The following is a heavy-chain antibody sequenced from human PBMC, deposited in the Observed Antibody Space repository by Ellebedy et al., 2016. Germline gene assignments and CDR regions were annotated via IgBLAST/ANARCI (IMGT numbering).Heavy chain of an antibody. CDR3: VTRLNGAFDF. J-gene: IGHJ3*01. CDR2: INSGGAT. CDR1: GFSVSSND. Sequence: GESLKTSXAASGFSVSSNDMIWVRQRPGKGLECVSLINSGGATYYADSVKGRFAITRDTSMNRLYLHMSVLEGGDTALYYCVTRLNGAFDFWGQGTMVSVSS. V-gene: IGHV3-53*03.